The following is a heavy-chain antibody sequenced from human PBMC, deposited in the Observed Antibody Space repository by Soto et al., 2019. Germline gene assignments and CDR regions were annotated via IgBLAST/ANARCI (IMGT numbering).Heavy chain of an antibody. V-gene: IGHV3-53*01. CDR3: ARASGPPAGYYYYGMDV. CDR1: GFTVSSNY. CDR2: IYSGGST. J-gene: IGHJ6*02. D-gene: IGHD3-3*01. Sequence: GGSLRLSCAASGFTVSSNYMSWVRQAPGKGLEWVSVIYSGGSTYYADSVKGRFTISRDNSKNTLYLQMNSLRAEDTAVYYCARASGPPAGYYYYGMDVWGQGTTVIVSS.